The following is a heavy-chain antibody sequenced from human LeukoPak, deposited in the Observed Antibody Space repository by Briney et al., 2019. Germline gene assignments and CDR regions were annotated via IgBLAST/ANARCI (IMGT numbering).Heavy chain of an antibody. CDR3: ATGAGIVGATQGWQTIPTFDY. V-gene: IGHV1-24*01. J-gene: IGHJ4*02. CDR1: GYTLTELS. Sequence: ASVKVSCKVSGYTLTELSMHWVRQAPGKGLEWMGGFDPEDGETIYAQKFQGRVTMTEDTSTDTAYMELSSLRSEDTAVYYCATGAGIVGATQGWQTIPTFDYWGQGTLVTVSS. D-gene: IGHD1-26*01. CDR2: FDPEDGET.